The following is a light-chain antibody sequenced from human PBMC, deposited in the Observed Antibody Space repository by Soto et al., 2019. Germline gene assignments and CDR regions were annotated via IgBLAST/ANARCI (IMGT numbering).Light chain of an antibody. CDR2: GVN. CDR3: CSYAGISTFV. V-gene: IGLV2-23*02. J-gene: IGLJ1*01. Sequence: QSVLTQPASVSGSPGQSITISCTGTSSVVGNYNLVSWYQQHPGKAPKLMVYGVNKRPSGVSNRFSGSKSGNTASLTISGLQAEDEADYYSCSYAGISTFVFGTGTMVTVL. CDR1: SSVVGNYNL.